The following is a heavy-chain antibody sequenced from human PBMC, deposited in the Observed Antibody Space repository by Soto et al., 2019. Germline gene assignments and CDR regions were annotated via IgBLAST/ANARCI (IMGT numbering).Heavy chain of an antibody. CDR2: ISYDGSNK. CDR3: ATDVLDIVVVPAATPYFDY. J-gene: IGHJ4*02. CDR1: GFTFSSYA. Sequence: QVQLVESGGGVVQPGRSLRLSCAASGFTFSSYAMHWVRQAPGKGLEWVAVISYDGSNKYYADSVKGRFTISRDNSKNTLYLQMISLRAEDTAVYYCATDVLDIVVVPAATPYFDYWGQGTLVTVSS. V-gene: IGHV3-30-3*01. D-gene: IGHD2-2*03.